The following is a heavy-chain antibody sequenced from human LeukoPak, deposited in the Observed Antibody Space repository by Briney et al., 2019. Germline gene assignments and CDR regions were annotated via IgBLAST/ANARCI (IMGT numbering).Heavy chain of an antibody. Sequence: PGRSLRLSCAASGLTFSSYWMHWVRQAPGKGLACVSRINRDGSSTTYADSVKGRFTVYRDNAKNTLYLQMNSLRAEDTAVYYCATGHSSGWYMDFDIWGQGTMVTVSS. V-gene: IGHV3-74*03. CDR2: INRDGSST. D-gene: IGHD6-19*01. J-gene: IGHJ3*02. CDR1: GLTFSSYW. CDR3: ATGHSSGWYMDFDI.